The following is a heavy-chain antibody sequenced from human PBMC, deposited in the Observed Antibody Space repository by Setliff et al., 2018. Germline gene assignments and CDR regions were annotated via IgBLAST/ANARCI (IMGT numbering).Heavy chain of an antibody. J-gene: IGHJ4*02. Sequence: ASVKVSCKTSGYTFTNFGISWVRQAPGQGLEWLGSISPYTGNTNYPERLQGRITMTTDTLTSTVYMELRSLRPDDTALYYCVRSSTPQIVLAADFDRWGQGTLVTSPQ. CDR3: VRSSTPQIVLAADFDR. CDR1: GYTFTNFG. V-gene: IGHV1-18*01. D-gene: IGHD2-8*02. CDR2: ISPYTGNT.